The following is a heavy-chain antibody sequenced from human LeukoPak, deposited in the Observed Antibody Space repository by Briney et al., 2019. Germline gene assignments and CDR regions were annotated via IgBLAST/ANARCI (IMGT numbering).Heavy chain of an antibody. V-gene: IGHV5-51*01. CDR2: IYPGDSDT. CDR1: GSSFTSYW. J-gene: IGHJ4*02. Sequence: GASLQISCKGSGSSFTSYWIGWVRQLPGKGLEWMGIIYPGDSDTRYSPSFQGQVTISADKSISTAYLQWSSLKASDTAMYSCARHVVGSLLNGIDYWGQGTLVTVSS. CDR3: ARHVVGSLLNGIDY. D-gene: IGHD1-1*01.